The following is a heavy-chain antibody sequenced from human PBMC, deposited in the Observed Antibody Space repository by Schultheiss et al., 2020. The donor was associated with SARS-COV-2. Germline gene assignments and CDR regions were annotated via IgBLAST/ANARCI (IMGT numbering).Heavy chain of an antibody. J-gene: IGHJ4*02. V-gene: IGHV3-9*01. CDR2: ISWNSGSI. D-gene: IGHD6-13*01. Sequence: GGSLRLSCAASGFTFDDYAMHWVRQAPGKGLEWVSGISWNSGSIGYADSVKGRFTISRDNAKNSLYLQMNSLRAEDTALYYCAKDSSSWYYFDYWGQGTLVTVSS. CDR3: AKDSSSWYYFDY. CDR1: GFTFDDYA.